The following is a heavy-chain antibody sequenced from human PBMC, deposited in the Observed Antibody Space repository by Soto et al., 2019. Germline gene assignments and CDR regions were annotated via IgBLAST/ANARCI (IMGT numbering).Heavy chain of an antibody. D-gene: IGHD3-16*01. CDR2: IWYDGSNK. CDR1: GFTFSSYG. J-gene: IGHJ4*02. CDR3: ARDRLRFGGSVDY. V-gene: IGHV3-33*08. Sequence: GGSLRLSCAASGFTFSSYGMHWVRQAPGKGLEWVAVIWYDGSNKYYADSVKGRFTISRDNSKNTLYLQMNSLRAEDTAVYYCARDRLRFGGSVDYWGQGTLVTVSS.